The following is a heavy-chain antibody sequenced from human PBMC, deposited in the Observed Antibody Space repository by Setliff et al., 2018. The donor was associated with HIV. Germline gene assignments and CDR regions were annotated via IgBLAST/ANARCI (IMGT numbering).Heavy chain of an antibody. J-gene: IGHJ3*02. Sequence: SETLSLTCTVSGGSISSGGYYWSWIRQHPGKGLEWIGYIYYSGSTYYNPSLKSRVTMTRDTSISTAYMELSRLRSDDTAVYYCARDQGWVTMVRGEDAFDIWGQGTMVTVSS. CDR3: ARDQGWVTMVRGEDAFDI. V-gene: IGHV4-31*03. D-gene: IGHD3-10*01. CDR2: IYYSGST. CDR1: GGSISSGGYY.